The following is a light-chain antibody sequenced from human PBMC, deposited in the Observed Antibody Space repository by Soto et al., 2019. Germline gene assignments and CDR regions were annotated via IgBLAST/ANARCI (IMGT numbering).Light chain of an antibody. CDR3: QQLRMYPST. V-gene: IGKV1-12*01. CDR2: TTS. Sequence: DIQMTQSPSSVSASVGDRVTITCRASQPISSWLAWYQQKPGKAPKLLIYTTSTLHRGVPSRFSGSRSGTDFALTITSLQAEDFATYYCQQLRMYPSTFGGGTKVDIK. CDR1: QPISSW. J-gene: IGKJ4*01.